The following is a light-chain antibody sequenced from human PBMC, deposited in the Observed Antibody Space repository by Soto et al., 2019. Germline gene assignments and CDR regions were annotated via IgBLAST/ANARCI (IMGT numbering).Light chain of an antibody. J-gene: IGKJ2*01. Sequence: DIVMTQSPDSLAVSLGERATINCKSSQSVLYSSNNKNYLAWYQQRPRQPPKLLIYWASTRESGVPDRFNGSGSATDFTLTVTSLQAEDVAVYYCQQYYSSPYTFGQGTKLEIK. CDR1: QSVLYSSNNKNY. CDR3: QQYYSSPYT. V-gene: IGKV4-1*01. CDR2: WAS.